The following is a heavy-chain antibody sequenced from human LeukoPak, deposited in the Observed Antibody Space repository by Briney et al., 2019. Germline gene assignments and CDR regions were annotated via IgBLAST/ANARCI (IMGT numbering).Heavy chain of an antibody. J-gene: IGHJ4*02. CDR1: GFTFSSYS. V-gene: IGHV3-21*01. CDR2: ISSSSSYI. CDR3: ARDCSGGSCYSVVDY. Sequence: GGSLRLSCAASGFTFSSYSMNWVRQAPGKGLEWVSSISSSSSYIYYADSVKGRFTISRDNAKNSLYLQMNSLRAEDTAVYYCARDCSGGSCYSVVDYWGQGTLVTVSS. D-gene: IGHD2-15*01.